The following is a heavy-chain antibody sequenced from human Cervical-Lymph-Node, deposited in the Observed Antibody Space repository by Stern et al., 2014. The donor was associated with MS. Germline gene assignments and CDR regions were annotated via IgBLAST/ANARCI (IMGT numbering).Heavy chain of an antibody. CDR1: GYLFDDYW. J-gene: IGHJ4*02. CDR2: IFPRDSNT. Sequence: VQLVQSGAEVKKPGESLKISCEASGYLFDDYWIGWVRQMSGRGLELVAIIFPRDSNTRYSPSVQGQVTISADKSISTSYLQWRSLRASDPAMYYCARSPATPSGYDRFDYWGQGALVTVSS. D-gene: IGHD5-12*01. V-gene: IGHV5-51*03. CDR3: ARSPATPSGYDRFDY.